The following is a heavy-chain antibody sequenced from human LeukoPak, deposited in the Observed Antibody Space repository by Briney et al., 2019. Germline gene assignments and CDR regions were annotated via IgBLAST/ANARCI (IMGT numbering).Heavy chain of an antibody. CDR2: MSPKSGNT. J-gene: IGHJ6*02. CDR1: GYTFTDYD. V-gene: IGHV1-8*01. CDR3: ARGHANYDALAGYSIYAMDV. Sequence: ASVKVSCKVSGYTFTDYDSNWVRQATGQGLEWMGWMSPKSGNTGYAQKLQGRVTMTIDTSITTAYMELSSLGSEDTAVYYCARGHANYDALAGYSIYAMDVWGQGTTVTVSS. D-gene: IGHD3-9*01.